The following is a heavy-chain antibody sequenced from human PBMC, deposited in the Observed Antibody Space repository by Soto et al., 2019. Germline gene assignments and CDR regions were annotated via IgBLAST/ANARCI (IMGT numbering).Heavy chain of an antibody. CDR1: GFTFSDYA. V-gene: IGHV3-23*01. CDR3: AKDGRIIGTTPGFY. J-gene: IGHJ4*02. D-gene: IGHD1-20*01. CDR2: ISGGGGST. Sequence: GVLRLSCVASGFTFSDYAMSWVRQAPGKGLEWVSSISGGGGSTYYADSVKGRFTISRDNSKNTLFLQVNSLRAEDTAVYYCAKDGRIIGTTPGFYWGQGTLVTVSS.